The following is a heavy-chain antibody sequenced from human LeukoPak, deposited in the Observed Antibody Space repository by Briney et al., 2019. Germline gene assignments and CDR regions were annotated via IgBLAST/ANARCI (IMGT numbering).Heavy chain of an antibody. CDR1: GGSFSGYY. CDR2: VYYSGYT. D-gene: IGHD3-3*01. Sequence: SETLSLTCAVYGGSFSGYYWSWIRQPPGKGLEWIGSVYYSGYTYYNPSLKSRVTISVDTSNDQFSLKLSSVTAADTAVYYCARVRYGFWTTYYNNAFDIWGQGTMVTVSS. V-gene: IGHV4-34*01. CDR3: ARVRYGFWTTYYNNAFDI. J-gene: IGHJ3*02.